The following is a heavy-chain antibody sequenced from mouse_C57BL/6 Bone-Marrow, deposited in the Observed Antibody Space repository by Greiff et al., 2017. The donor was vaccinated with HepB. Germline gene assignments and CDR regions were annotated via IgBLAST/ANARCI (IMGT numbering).Heavy chain of an antibody. CDR2: INYDGSST. Sequence: CTASGFTFSDYYMAWVRQVPEKGLEWVANINYDGSSTYYLDSLKSRFIISRDNAKNILYLQMSSLKSEDTATYYCARGGNYFDYWGQGTTLTVSS. V-gene: IGHV5-16*01. CDR3: ARGGNYFDY. J-gene: IGHJ2*01. CDR1: GFTFSDYY.